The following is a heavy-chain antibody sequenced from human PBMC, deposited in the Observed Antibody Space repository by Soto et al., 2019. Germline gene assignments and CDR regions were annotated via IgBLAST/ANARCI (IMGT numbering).Heavy chain of an antibody. J-gene: IGHJ6*02. Sequence: PGESLKISCKGSGYSFASYWIGWVRQMPGKGLEWMGIIYPGDSDTRYSPSFQGQVTISADKSISTAYLQWSSLKASDTAMYYCARGGRRYFDWFPRGDYGMDVWGQGTTVTVSS. D-gene: IGHD3-9*01. V-gene: IGHV5-51*01. CDR1: GYSFASYW. CDR2: IYPGDSDT. CDR3: ARGGRRYFDWFPRGDYGMDV.